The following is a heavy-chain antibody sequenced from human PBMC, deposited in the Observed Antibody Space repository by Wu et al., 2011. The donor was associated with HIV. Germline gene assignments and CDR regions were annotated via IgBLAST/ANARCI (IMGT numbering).Heavy chain of an antibody. CDR3: ALTKGGMATTEEFDP. Sequence: QVQLVQSGAEVKKPGSSVKVSCKASGDTFSTYGISWVRQAPGQGLEWMGGIIPIFPTANYAQKFQGRVTITADKSTSTAYMELSSLRSEDTAVYYCALTKGGMATTEEFDPWGQGTLVTVSS. CDR2: IIPIFPTA. D-gene: IGHD5-24*01. J-gene: IGHJ5*02. V-gene: IGHV1-69*14. CDR1: GDTFSTYG.